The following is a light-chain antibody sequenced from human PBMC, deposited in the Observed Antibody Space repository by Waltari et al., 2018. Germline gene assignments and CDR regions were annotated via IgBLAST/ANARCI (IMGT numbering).Light chain of an antibody. CDR2: KPN. J-gene: IGLJ3*02. V-gene: IGLV1-44*01. CDR3: AACDDSLNGQRV. Sequence: QSVLTQPPSASGVPGPRVTIPCSGCISNIGSNAVPWFQQFPGTAPKLPIYKPNQRPSAVPDRLSGAKSGTSASLAINGLKSEDEADYYCAACDDSLNGQRVFGGGTKLTVL. CDR1: ISNIGSNA.